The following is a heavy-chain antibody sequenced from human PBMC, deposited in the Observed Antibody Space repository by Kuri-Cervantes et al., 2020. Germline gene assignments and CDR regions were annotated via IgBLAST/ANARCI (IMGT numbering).Heavy chain of an antibody. CDR1: GYSSTSYW. CDR3: ARRVAVAALDY. V-gene: IGHV5-51*01. Sequence: KVSCKGSGYSSTSYWIGWVRQMPGKGLEWMGIIYPGDSDTRYSPSFQGQVTISADKSISTAYLQWSSLKASDTAMYYCARRVAVAALDYWGQGTLVTVSS. CDR2: IYPGDSDT. J-gene: IGHJ4*02. D-gene: IGHD6-19*01.